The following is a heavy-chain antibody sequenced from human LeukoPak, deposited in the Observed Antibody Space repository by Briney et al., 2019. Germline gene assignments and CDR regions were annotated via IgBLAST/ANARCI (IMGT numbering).Heavy chain of an antibody. Sequence: AASVKVSCKASGYTFTSYDINWVRQATGQGLEWMGWMNPNSGNTGYAQKFQGRVTITRSTSISTAYMELSSLRSEDTAVYYCARERAYYYMDVWGKGTTVTVSS. J-gene: IGHJ6*03. CDR2: MNPNSGNT. CDR1: GYTFTSYD. CDR3: ARERAYYYMDV. V-gene: IGHV1-8*03.